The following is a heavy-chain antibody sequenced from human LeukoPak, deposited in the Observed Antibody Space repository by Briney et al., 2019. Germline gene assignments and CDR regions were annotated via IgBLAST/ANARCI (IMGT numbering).Heavy chain of an antibody. Sequence: GGSLRLSCAASGFTFSSNSMTWVRQTPGKGVEGVSGIRGSGDSTFYADSVKGLFTISRDNSRNTLYLQMSSLRPEDTAVYYCTKWSGFGDDWGQGTLVTVSS. CDR2: IRGSGDST. V-gene: IGHV3-23*01. CDR3: TKWSGFGDD. CDR1: GFTFSSNS. J-gene: IGHJ4*02. D-gene: IGHD3-10*01.